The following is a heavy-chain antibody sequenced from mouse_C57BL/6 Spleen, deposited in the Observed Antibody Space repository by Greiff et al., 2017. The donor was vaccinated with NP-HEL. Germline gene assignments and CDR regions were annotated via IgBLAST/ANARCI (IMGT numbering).Heavy chain of an antibody. V-gene: IGHV1-64*01. CDR1: GYTFTSYW. D-gene: IGHD2-14*01. J-gene: IGHJ2*01. CDR3: AREEGNYVDY. CDR2: IHPNSGST. Sequence: QVQLQQPGAELVKPGASVKLSCKASGYTFTSYWMHWVKQRPGQGLEWIGMIHPNSGSTNYNEKFKSKATLTVDKSSSTAYMQLSNLTSEDSAVYYCAREEGNYVDYWGQGTTLTVSS.